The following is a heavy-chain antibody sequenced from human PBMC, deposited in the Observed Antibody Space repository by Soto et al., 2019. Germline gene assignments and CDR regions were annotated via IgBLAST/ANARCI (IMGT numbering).Heavy chain of an antibody. D-gene: IGHD4-4*01. V-gene: IGHV1-69*02. J-gene: IGHJ5*02. Sequence: ASVKVSCKASGGTYSSYTISWVRHAPGQGLEWMGRIIPILGIANYAQKLQGRVTMTTDTSTSTAYMELRSLRSDDTAVYYCARDDYSNFSWFDPWGQGTLVTVSS. CDR2: IIPILGIA. CDR3: ARDDYSNFSWFDP. CDR1: GGTYSSYT.